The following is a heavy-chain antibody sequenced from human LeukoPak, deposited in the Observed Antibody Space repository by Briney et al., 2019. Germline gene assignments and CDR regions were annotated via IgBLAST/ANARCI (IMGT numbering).Heavy chain of an antibody. Sequence: GGSLRLSCAASGFTFNTYAMSWVRQAPGKGLEWVSGISGTGDSTYYADSVKGRFTISRDDSKNTLYLQMKSLTAEDTAVYYCAKDASWSYWYYFDYWGQGTLVTVSS. CDR1: GFTFNTYA. J-gene: IGHJ4*02. D-gene: IGHD1-26*01. CDR3: AKDASWSYWYYFDY. CDR2: ISGTGDST. V-gene: IGHV3-23*01.